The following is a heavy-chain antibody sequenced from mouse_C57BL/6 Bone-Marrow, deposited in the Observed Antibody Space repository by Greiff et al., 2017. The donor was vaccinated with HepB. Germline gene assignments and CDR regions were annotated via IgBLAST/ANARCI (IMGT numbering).Heavy chain of an antibody. J-gene: IGHJ1*03. D-gene: IGHD1-1*01. CDR3: TRDRPYYYGSSWYFDV. V-gene: IGHV5-9-1*02. CDR1: GFTFSSYA. CDR2: ISSGGDYI. Sequence: EVQLVESGEGLVKPGGSLKLSCAASGFTFSSYAMSWVRQTPEKRLEWVAYISSGGDYIYYADTVKGRFTISRDNARNTLYLQMSSLKSEDTAMYYRTRDRPYYYGSSWYFDVWGTGTTVTVSS.